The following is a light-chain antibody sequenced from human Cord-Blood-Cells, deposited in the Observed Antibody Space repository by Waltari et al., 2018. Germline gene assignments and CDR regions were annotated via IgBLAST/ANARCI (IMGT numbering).Light chain of an antibody. J-gene: IGKJ2*01. CDR1: QSVSSN. V-gene: IGKV3-15*01. Sequence: EIVMTQSPATLSVSPGERATLSCRASQSVSSNSAWYQQKPGQAPRLLIYGASTRATGIPARCSVRGSGTEFTLTISSLQSEDFAVYFCQQYNNWPPYTFGQGTKLEIK. CDR2: GAS. CDR3: QQYNNWPPYT.